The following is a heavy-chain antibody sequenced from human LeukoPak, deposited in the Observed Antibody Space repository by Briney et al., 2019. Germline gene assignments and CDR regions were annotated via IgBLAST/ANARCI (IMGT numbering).Heavy chain of an antibody. CDR1: GGSFSGYY. CDR2: INHSGST. Sequence: SETLSLTCAVYGGSFSGYYWSWIRQPPGKGLEWSGEINHSGSTNYNLSLKSRVTISVDTSKNQFSLKLSSVTAADTAVYYCARGENYGDYYYGMDVWGKGTTVTVSS. V-gene: IGHV4-34*01. CDR3: ARGENYGDYYYGMDV. D-gene: IGHD4-17*01. J-gene: IGHJ6*04.